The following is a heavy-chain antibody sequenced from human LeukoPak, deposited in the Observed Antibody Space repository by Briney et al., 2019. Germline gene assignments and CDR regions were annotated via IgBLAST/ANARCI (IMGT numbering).Heavy chain of an antibody. D-gene: IGHD2-15*01. J-gene: IGHJ4*02. CDR3: ARLGGPHSPFDN. CDR2: IYPGDSDT. CDR1: GYNFTNYW. V-gene: IGHV5-51*01. Sequence: GESLKISCEGSGYNFTNYWIGWVRQMPGKGLEWMGIIYPGDSDTRYSRSFQGQVTISADKSLRTAYLQWRSLKASDTGIYFCARLGGPHSPFDNWGQGTRVIVSS.